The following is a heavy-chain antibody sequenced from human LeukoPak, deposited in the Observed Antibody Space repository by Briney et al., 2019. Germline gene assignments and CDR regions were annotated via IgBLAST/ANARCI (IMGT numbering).Heavy chain of an antibody. CDR1: GDSVSSNSAA. CDR3: AGAYYDISTGYLDY. CDR2: TYYRSKWYN. Sequence: SQTLSLTCAISGDSVSSNSAAWNRIRQSPSRGLEWLGRTYYRSKWYNDYAVSVKSRISVNPDTTKNQFSLQLSSVTPEDTAVYYCAGAYYDISTGYLDYWGQGTLVTVSP. D-gene: IGHD3-9*01. J-gene: IGHJ4*02. V-gene: IGHV6-1*01.